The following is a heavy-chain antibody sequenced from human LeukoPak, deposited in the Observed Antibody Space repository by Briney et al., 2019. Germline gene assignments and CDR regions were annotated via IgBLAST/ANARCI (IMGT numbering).Heavy chain of an antibody. CDR1: GYTFTGYY. J-gene: IGHJ5*02. Sequence: ASVKVSCKASGYTFTGYYVHWVRQAPGQGLEWMGWINPNSGGTNYAQKFQGRVTMTRDTSISTAYMELSRLRSDDTAVYYCAREPRRGHWFDPWGQGTLVTVSS. CDR2: INPNSGGT. CDR3: AREPRRGHWFDP. V-gene: IGHV1-2*02.